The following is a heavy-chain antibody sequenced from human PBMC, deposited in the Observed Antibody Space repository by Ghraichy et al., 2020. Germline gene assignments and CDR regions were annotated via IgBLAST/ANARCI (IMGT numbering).Heavy chain of an antibody. CDR1: GGTFSSYA. J-gene: IGHJ4*02. D-gene: IGHD4-17*01. Sequence: SVKVSCKASGGTFSSYAINWVRQAPGQGLEWMGGIIPIFGTANYAQKFQGRVTITADESTSTAYMELSSLRSEDTAVYYCARSGADYGDYYFDYWGQGTLVTVSS. V-gene: IGHV1-69*13. CDR3: ARSGADYGDYYFDY. CDR2: IIPIFGTA.